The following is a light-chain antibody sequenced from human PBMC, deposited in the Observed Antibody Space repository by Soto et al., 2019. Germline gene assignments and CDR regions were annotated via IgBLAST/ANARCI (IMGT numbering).Light chain of an antibody. CDR1: QSISSY. V-gene: IGKV1-39*01. Sequence: DIQMTQTPSSLSASVGDRVTITCRASQSISSYLNWYQQKPGKAPKLLIYAASSLQSGVPSRFSGSGSGTDFTLTISSLQPEDIATYYCQQYDNLPLTFGGGTKVDI. J-gene: IGKJ4*01. CDR2: AAS. CDR3: QQYDNLPLT.